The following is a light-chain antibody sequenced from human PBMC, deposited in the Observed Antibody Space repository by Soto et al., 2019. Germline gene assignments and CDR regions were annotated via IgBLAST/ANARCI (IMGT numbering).Light chain of an antibody. CDR3: QQFNSYPVT. CDR1: QDIRGA. Sequence: AIQVTQSPSSLSASVGDRVTITCLASQDIRGALAWYQQKPGKPPKLLIYDVSTLENGVPSRFSGDSSGTRFTLTISGLQPEDFGTYYCQQFNSYPVTFGHGTRLDIK. J-gene: IGKJ5*01. CDR2: DVS. V-gene: IGKV1-13*02.